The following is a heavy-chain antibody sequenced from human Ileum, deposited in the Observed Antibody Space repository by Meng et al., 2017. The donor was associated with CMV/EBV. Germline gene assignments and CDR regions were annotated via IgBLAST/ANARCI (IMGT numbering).Heavy chain of an antibody. D-gene: IGHD2-21*01. CDR2: INPNSGGT. CDR1: GYTFAGYY. J-gene: IGHJ4*02. CDR3: ARTPLVLARMWYFDF. Sequence: QVLLAQSGAEVKKPGASIKVYCKTSGYTFAGYYLHWVRQARGQGLEWMGRINPNSGGTNYAQKFQGRVTMTRDTSISTASMELSSLTFDDTAVYFCARTPLVLARMWYFDFWGQGTLVTVSS. V-gene: IGHV1-2*06.